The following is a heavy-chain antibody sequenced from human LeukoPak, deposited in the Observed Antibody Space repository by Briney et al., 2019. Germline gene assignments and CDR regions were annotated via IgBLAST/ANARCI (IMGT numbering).Heavy chain of an antibody. D-gene: IGHD3-16*02. V-gene: IGHV1-2*02. CDR3: ARGTGRVWGSYRY. J-gene: IGHJ4*02. CDR1: GYTFTNYY. CDR2: INPKIGGT. Sequence: ASVKVSCKASGYTFTNYYIHWVRQAPGQRPEWMGWINPKIGGTNYAQKFQGRVTVTRDTSINTSYMELSGLRSDDTAVYYCARGTGRVWGSYRYWGQGSLVTVSS.